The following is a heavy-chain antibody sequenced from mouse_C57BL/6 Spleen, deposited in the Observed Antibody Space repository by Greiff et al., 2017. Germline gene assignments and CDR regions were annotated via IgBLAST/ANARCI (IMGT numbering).Heavy chain of an antibody. D-gene: IGHD2-4*01. CDR3: ARLGGRLCAWFAY. V-gene: IGHV5-9*01. Sequence: EVKLQESGGGLVKPGGSLKLSCAASGFTFSSYTMSWVRQTPEKRLEWVATISGGGGNTYYPASVKGRFTISRDNAKNTLYLQMSSLRSEDTASYYCARLGGRLCAWFAYWGQGTLVTVSA. J-gene: IGHJ3*01. CDR2: ISGGGGNT. CDR1: GFTFSSYT.